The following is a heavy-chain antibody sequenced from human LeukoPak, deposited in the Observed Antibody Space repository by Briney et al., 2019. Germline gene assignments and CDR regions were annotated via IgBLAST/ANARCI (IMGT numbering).Heavy chain of an antibody. V-gene: IGHV4-59*01. CDR3: ARTSRHFYGSGSNLTPWPADMDV. D-gene: IGHD3-10*01. Sequence: SETLSLTCTVSGGSINSYYWTWIRQPPGKGLEWIGYIYYGGSTHYNPSLNSRVTISMDTSKNHFSLKLSSVTAADTAIYYCARTSRHFYGSGSNLTPWPADMDVWGQGTKVTVSS. CDR2: IYYGGST. CDR1: GGSINSYY. J-gene: IGHJ6*02.